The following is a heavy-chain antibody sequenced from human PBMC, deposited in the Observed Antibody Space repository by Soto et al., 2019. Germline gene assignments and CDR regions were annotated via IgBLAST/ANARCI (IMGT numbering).Heavy chain of an antibody. CDR1: GYTFTSYD. CDR3: ARVHSLRYFDWVSYMVPRYYYGMDV. J-gene: IGHJ6*02. D-gene: IGHD3-9*01. CDR2: MNPNSGTT. Sequence: VKVSCKASGYTFTSYDLNWVRPATGQGLEWMGWMNPNSGTTGNAQTFHGRVTMTRNPSISTAYMELSSLRSEDTAVYYCARVHSLRYFDWVSYMVPRYYYGMDVWGQGTTGTV. V-gene: IGHV1-8*01.